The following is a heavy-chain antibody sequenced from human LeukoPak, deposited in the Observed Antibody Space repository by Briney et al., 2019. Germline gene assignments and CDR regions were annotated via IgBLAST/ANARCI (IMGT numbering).Heavy chain of an antibody. V-gene: IGHV4-34*01. CDR1: GGSFSGYY. D-gene: IGHD2-15*01. Sequence: SETLSLTCAVYGGSFSGYYWSWIRQPPGKGLEWIGEINHSGSTNYNPSLKSRVTISVDTSKNQFSLKVSSVTAADTAVYYCASIRGGSCYSGDDYWGQGTLVTVSS. CDR3: ASIRGGSCYSGDDY. J-gene: IGHJ4*02. CDR2: INHSGST.